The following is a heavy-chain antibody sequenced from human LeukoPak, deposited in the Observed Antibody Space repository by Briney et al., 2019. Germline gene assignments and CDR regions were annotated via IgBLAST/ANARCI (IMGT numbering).Heavy chain of an antibody. CDR3: ARVSGSITMIVVVSYDY. CDR2: IIPIFGTA. J-gene: IGHJ4*02. Sequence: SVKVSCKASGGTFSSYAISWVRQAPGQGLEWMGGIIPIFGTANYAQKFQGRVTITADESTSTAYMELSSLRSEDTAVYYCARVSGSITMIVVVSYDYWGQGTLVTVSS. CDR1: GGTFSSYA. V-gene: IGHV1-69*01. D-gene: IGHD3-22*01.